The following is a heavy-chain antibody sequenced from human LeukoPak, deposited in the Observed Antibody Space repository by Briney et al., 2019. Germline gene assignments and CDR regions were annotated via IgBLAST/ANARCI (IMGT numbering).Heavy chain of an antibody. CDR3: ARVRYSSSFPSKTYYFDY. J-gene: IGHJ4*02. D-gene: IGHD6-13*01. CDR2: IIPILGMA. V-gene: IGHV1-69*02. Sequence: SVKVSCKASGGTFSSYTISWVRQAPGQGLEWMGRIIPILGMANYAQKFQGRVTITADKSTSTAYMELSSLRSEDTAVYYCARVRYSSSFPSKTYYFDYWGQGTLVTVSS. CDR1: GGTFSSYT.